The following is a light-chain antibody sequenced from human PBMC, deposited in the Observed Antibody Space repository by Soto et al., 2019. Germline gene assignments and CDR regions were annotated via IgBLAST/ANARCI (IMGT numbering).Light chain of an antibody. CDR1: QSVSSRY. CDR2: GAS. J-gene: IGKJ1*01. CDR3: QQYGSSGT. Sequence: EIVLTPSPGTLSLSPGEGATLSCRASQSVSSRYLAWYQQKPGQPPRLLIYGASSRATGIPDRFSGSGSGTDFTLTISGLEPEDFAVYFCQQYGSSGTFGQGTKVDIK. V-gene: IGKV3-20*01.